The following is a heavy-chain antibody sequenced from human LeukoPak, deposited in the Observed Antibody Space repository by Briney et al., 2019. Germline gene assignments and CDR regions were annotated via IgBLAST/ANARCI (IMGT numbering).Heavy chain of an antibody. CDR2: IGGGSGDT. CDR1: GFTFSSYA. V-gene: IGHV3-23*01. J-gene: IGHJ4*02. Sequence: TGGSLRLSCVASGFTFSSYAMSWVRQAPGKGLKWVSAIGGGSGDTYYADSVKGRFTISRDNSKNTLYLQMNSLRAEDTAVYYCARKHYYDSSGFFPPIDYWGQGTLVTVSS. D-gene: IGHD3-22*01. CDR3: ARKHYYDSSGFFPPIDY.